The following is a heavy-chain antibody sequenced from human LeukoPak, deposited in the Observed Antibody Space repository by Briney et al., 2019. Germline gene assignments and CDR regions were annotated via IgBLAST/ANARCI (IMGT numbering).Heavy chain of an antibody. CDR1: GGSISSYY. Sequence: SETLSLTCTVSGGSISSYYWSWIRQPPGKGLEWIGYIYYSGSTNYNPSLKSRVTISVDTSKNQFSLKLSSVTAADTAVYYCARTLGSYSPYYYYYGMDVWGQGTTVTVSS. CDR3: ARTLGSYSPYYYYYGMDV. V-gene: IGHV4-59*01. J-gene: IGHJ6*02. CDR2: IYYSGST. D-gene: IGHD1-26*01.